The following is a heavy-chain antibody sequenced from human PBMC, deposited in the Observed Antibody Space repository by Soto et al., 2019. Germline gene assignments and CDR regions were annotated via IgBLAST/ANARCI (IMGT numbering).Heavy chain of an antibody. CDR1: GFTFSSYA. D-gene: IGHD5-18*01. V-gene: IGHV3-23*01. CDR2: ISGSGGST. J-gene: IGHJ6*02. CDR3: AKGEQLWTNYYYYGMDV. Sequence: PGGSLRLSCAASGFTFSSYAMSWVRQAPGKGLEWVSAISGSGGSTYYADSVKGRFTISRDNSKNTLYLQMNSLRAEDTAVYYCAKGEQLWTNYYYYGMDVWGQGTTVTVS.